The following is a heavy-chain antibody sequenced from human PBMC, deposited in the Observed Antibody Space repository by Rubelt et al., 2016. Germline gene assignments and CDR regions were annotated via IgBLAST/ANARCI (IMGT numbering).Heavy chain of an antibody. CDR2: ISGSGGST. Sequence: VQLVESGGGVVQPGRSLRLSCAASGFTFSSYAMSWVRQAPGKGLEWVSAISGSGGSTYYAGSVKGRLSISRDKCKTTLYLQMNSLRAEDTAVYYCAKGTGPRRGGTDYWGQGTLVTVSS. V-gene: IGHV3-23*04. D-gene: IGHD3/OR15-3a*01. J-gene: IGHJ4*02. CDR1: GFTFSSYA. CDR3: AKGTGPRRGGTDY.